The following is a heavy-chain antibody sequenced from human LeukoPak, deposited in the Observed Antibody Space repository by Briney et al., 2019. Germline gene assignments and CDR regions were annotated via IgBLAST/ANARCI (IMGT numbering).Heavy chain of an antibody. D-gene: IGHD3-9*01. Sequence: PGGSLRLSCAASGFTFSNAWMSWVRQAPGKRLEWVGRIKSKTDGGTTDYAAPVKGRFTISRDDSKNTLYLQMNSLKTEDTAVYYCTTDSDILTGYHYGMDVWGQGTTVTVSS. CDR2: IKSKTDGGTT. CDR1: GFTFSNAW. J-gene: IGHJ6*02. V-gene: IGHV3-15*01. CDR3: TTDSDILTGYHYGMDV.